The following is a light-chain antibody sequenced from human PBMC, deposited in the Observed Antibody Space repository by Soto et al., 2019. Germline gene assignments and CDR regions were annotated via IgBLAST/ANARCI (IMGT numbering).Light chain of an antibody. CDR3: QQRSNWPPT. J-gene: IGKJ3*01. CDR1: QSVSSY. CDR2: DAS. V-gene: IGKV3-11*01. Sequence: EIVLTQSPATLSLSPGERATLSCRASQSVSSYLAWYQQKLGQAPRLLIYDASNRATGIPARFSGSGSGTDFTLTSSSLEPEDFAVYYCQQRSNWPPTFGPGTKADIK.